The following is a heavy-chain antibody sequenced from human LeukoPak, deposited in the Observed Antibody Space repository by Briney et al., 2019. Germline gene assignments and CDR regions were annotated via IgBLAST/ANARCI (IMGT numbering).Heavy chain of an antibody. V-gene: IGHV3-9*01. Sequence: SLRLSCAASGFTFDDYAMHWVRQAPGKGLEWVSGISWNSGSIGYADSVKDRFTISRDNAKNSLYLQMNSLRAEDTAVYYCARAGGGHESHSSGWGFDYWGQGTLVTVSS. J-gene: IGHJ4*02. D-gene: IGHD6-19*01. CDR3: ARAGGGHESHSSGWGFDY. CDR1: GFTFDDYA. CDR2: ISWNSGSI.